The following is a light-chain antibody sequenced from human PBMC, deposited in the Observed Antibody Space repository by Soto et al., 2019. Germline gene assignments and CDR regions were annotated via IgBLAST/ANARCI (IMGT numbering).Light chain of an antibody. CDR2: DVS. CDR1: QSVSSR. V-gene: IGKV3-15*01. Sequence: EIVLTQSPVTLSLSPGERATLSCRASQSVSSRLAWYQQKPGQAPRLLIYDVSTRATGIPARFSGSGSGTEFTLTISSLQSEDFALYYCQDYNKWPPMYTLGQGTKVDIK. CDR3: QDYNKWPPMYT. J-gene: IGKJ2*01.